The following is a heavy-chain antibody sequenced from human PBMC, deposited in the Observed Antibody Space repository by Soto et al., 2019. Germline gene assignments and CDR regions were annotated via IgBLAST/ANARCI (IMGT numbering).Heavy chain of an antibody. CDR1: GFTFSSYA. D-gene: IGHD6-19*01. V-gene: IGHV3-23*01. CDR2: ISGGGGST. Sequence: EVQLLESGGGLVQPGGSLRLSCAASGFTFSSYAMSWVRQAPGKGLEWVSAISGGGGSTYYADSVKGRFTISRDNSKNTLYLQMNSLRAADTAVYYCAKGTEQWLLRPSQHWGQGTLVTVSS. CDR3: AKGTEQWLLRPSQH. J-gene: IGHJ1*01.